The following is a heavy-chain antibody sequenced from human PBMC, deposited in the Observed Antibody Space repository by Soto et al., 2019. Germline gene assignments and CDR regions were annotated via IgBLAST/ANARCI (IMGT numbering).Heavy chain of an antibody. Sequence: ASVKVSCQVSGYTLTDLSMHWVRQAPGKGLEWMGGFDPEDGETIYAQKFQGRVTMTEDTSTDTAYMELSSLRSEDTAVYYCATDAGIGDPNFDYWGQGTLVTVSS. CDR1: GYTLTDLS. V-gene: IGHV1-24*01. J-gene: IGHJ4*02. D-gene: IGHD3-3*01. CDR2: FDPEDGET. CDR3: ATDAGIGDPNFDY.